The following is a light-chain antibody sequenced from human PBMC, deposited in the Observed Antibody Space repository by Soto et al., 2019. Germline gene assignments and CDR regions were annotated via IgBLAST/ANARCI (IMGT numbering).Light chain of an antibody. Sequence: DIQMTQSPSTLSGSARDRVTITCRASQTISSWLALYKQKPGKAPKLLIYKASTLKSGVPSRFSGSGSGTEFTLTIRSLKPDDFATDYCQQYNTYSTFGQGTRLEIK. CDR1: QTISSW. V-gene: IGKV1-5*03. J-gene: IGKJ5*01. CDR2: KAS. CDR3: QQYNTYST.